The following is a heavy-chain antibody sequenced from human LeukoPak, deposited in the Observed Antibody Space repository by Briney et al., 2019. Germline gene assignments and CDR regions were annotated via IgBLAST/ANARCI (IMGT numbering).Heavy chain of an antibody. J-gene: IGHJ4*02. D-gene: IGHD3-22*01. V-gene: IGHV5-51*01. CDR3: AGAPVDYYDSSGYYSYFDY. CDR2: IYPGDSDT. Sequence: GESLKISCKGSGYNFTSYWIGWVRQMPGKGLKWMGIIYPGDSDTRYSPSFQGQVAISADKSISTAYLQWSSLKASDTAMYYCAGAPVDYYDSSGYYSYFDYWGQGTLVTVSS. CDR1: GYNFTSYW.